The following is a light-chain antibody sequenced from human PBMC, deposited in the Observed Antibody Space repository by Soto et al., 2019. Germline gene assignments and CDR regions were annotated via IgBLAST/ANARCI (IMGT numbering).Light chain of an antibody. CDR1: QSISDK. CDR3: QQYKSWPYT. CDR2: GAS. Sequence: EIVMTQSPVTLSVSPGERATLSCRASQSISDKSAWYQQKPGQAPRLLMFGASTRATGIPARFSGSGSGTDFTLTITGLQSEDFAVYYCQQYKSWPYTFGRGTKVDIK. V-gene: IGKV3-15*01. J-gene: IGKJ2*01.